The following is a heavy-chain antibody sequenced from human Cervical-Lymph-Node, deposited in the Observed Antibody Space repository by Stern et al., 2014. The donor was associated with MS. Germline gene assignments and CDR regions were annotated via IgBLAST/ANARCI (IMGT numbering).Heavy chain of an antibody. D-gene: IGHD1-26*01. Sequence: VQLQESGPGLVKPSETVSLTCTVSGGSMSSKYWNWIRQPPGKGLEWLGYIYSDGSTNYNPSLKSRVIISLDTSTNQFSLSLTSVTAADTAVYYCARVTGRGTRQNWFDSWGQGTLVTVSS. CDR1: GGSMSSKY. V-gene: IGHV4-59*01. CDR2: IYSDGST. CDR3: ARVTGRGTRQNWFDS. J-gene: IGHJ5*01.